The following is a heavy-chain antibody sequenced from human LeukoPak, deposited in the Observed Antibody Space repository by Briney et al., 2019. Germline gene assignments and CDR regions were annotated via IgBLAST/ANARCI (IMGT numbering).Heavy chain of an antibody. J-gene: IGHJ4*02. CDR1: GGSISSYY. CDR2: IYTSGST. Sequence: SETLSLTCTVSGGSISSYYWSWIRQPAGKGLEWIGRIYTSGSTNYNPSLKSRVTMSVDTSKNQFSLKLSSVTAADTAVYYCARETPYGSGSYPFDYWGQGILVTVSS. D-gene: IGHD3-10*01. V-gene: IGHV4-4*07. CDR3: ARETPYGSGSYPFDY.